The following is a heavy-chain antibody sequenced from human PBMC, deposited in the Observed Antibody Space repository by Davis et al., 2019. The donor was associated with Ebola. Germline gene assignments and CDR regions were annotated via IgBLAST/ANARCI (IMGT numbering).Heavy chain of an antibody. Sequence: ASVKVSCKASGGTFSSYAISWVRQAPGQGLEWMGIINPSGGSTSYAQKFQGRVTMTRDTSTSTVYMELSSLRSEDTAVYYCARDGSWGIAAAETLGYWGQGTLVTVSS. D-gene: IGHD6-13*01. CDR3: ARDGSWGIAAAETLGY. CDR2: INPSGGST. V-gene: IGHV1-46*01. CDR1: GGTFSSYA. J-gene: IGHJ4*02.